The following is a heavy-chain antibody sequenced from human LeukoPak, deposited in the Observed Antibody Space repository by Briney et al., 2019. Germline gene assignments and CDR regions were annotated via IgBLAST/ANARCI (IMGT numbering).Heavy chain of an antibody. J-gene: IGHJ1*01. CDR1: AFTFSTYG. D-gene: IGHD3-10*01. CDR2: ISGSGGST. CDR3: AKRSAYEYFQH. V-gene: IGHV3-23*01. Sequence: GGTLRLSCAASAFTFSTYGMSWVRQAPGKGLEWVSAISGSGGSTYYADSVKGRFTISRDNSKNTLYLQMNSLRAEDTAVYYCAKRSAYEYFQHWGQGTLVTVSS.